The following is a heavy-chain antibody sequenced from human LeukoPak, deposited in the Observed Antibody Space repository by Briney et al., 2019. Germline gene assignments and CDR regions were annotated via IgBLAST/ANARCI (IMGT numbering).Heavy chain of an antibody. CDR2: IIPILGIA. D-gene: IGHD4-17*01. Sequence: ASVKVSCKASGYSFTSFGISWVRQAPGQGLEWMGRIIPILGIANYAQKFQGRVTITADKSTSTAYMELSSLRSEDTAVYYCASIYSDLNPYYGDSYFDYWGQGTLVTVSS. J-gene: IGHJ4*02. CDR1: GYSFTSFG. CDR3: ASIYSDLNPYYGDSYFDY. V-gene: IGHV1-69*04.